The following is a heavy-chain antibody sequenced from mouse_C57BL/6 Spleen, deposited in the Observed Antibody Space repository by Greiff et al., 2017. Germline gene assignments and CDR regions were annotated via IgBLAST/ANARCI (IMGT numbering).Heavy chain of an antibody. Sequence: QVQLKESGPELVKPGASVKISCKASGYAFSSSWMNWVKQRPGKGLEWMGRIYPGDGDTNYNGKFKGKATLTADKSSSTAYMQLSSLTSEDSAVYFCAWALDYWGQGTTLTVSS. CDR3: AWALDY. CDR1: GYAFSSSW. V-gene: IGHV1-82*01. CDR2: IYPGDGDT. J-gene: IGHJ2*01.